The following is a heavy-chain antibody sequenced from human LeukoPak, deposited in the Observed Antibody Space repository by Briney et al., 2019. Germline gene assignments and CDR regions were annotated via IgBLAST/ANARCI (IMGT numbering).Heavy chain of an antibody. D-gene: IGHD3-10*01. V-gene: IGHV3-48*01. Sequence: GGSLRLSCAASGFTFSSYNMNWVRQAPGKGLEWVSYISDSSTTIYYADSVKGRFTISRDNAKNSLYLQMNSLRAEDTAVYYCARDQDGSGSYYPLTYYYYYMDVWGKGTTVTISS. CDR3: ARDQDGSGSYYPLTYYYYYMDV. CDR2: ISDSSTTI. J-gene: IGHJ6*03. CDR1: GFTFSSYN.